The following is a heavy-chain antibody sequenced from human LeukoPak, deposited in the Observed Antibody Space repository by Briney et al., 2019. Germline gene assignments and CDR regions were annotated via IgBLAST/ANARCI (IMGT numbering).Heavy chain of an antibody. CDR1: GYTFTSYG. CDR2: ISAYNGNT. D-gene: IGHD3-10*01. CDR3: ARGSITMVRGVKTFDY. J-gene: IGHJ4*02. Sequence: ASVKVSCKASGYTFTSYGISWVRQAPGQGLEWMGWISAYNGNTNYAQKLQGRVTMTTATSTSTAYMELRSLRSDDTAVYYCARGSITMVRGVKTFDYWGQGTLVTVSS. V-gene: IGHV1-18*01.